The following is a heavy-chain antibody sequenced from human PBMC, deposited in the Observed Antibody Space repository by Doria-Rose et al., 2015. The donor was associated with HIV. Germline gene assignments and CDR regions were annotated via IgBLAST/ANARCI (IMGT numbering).Heavy chain of an antibody. CDR1: GFSFESYA. J-gene: IGHJ6*03. D-gene: IGHD3-3*01. CDR2: ISCASGAK. CDR3: AKAPIIGPKYYFYMDV. V-gene: IGHV3-9*01. Sequence: VQLVQSGGGLVQPGRSLRLSCVGSGFSFESYAMHWVRLAPGTGLEWVAGISCASGAKGNADSVEGRFTISRDNAEKSVYLEMRSLRPEDTAFYYCAKAPIIGPKYYFYMDVWGKGTSVTVSS.